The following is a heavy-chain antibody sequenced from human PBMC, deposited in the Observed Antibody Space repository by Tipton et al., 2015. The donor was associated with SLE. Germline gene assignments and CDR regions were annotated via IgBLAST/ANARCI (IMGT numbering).Heavy chain of an antibody. Sequence: GLVKPSETLSLTCGDYSGSFSGFYWSWIRQPPGKGLEWIGEISHGGTTNYNPSFKSRVTISLDTSKNQFSLKLISVSALDTAVYYCARRLGTNLPFGGYGTDVWGQGTSVTVSS. CDR3: ARRLGTNLPFGGYGTDV. CDR1: SGSFSGFY. V-gene: IGHV4-34*01. CDR2: ISHGGTT. J-gene: IGHJ6*02. D-gene: IGHD1-1*01.